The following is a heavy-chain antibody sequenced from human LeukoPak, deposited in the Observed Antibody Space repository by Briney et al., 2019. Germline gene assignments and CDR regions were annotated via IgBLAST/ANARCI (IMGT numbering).Heavy chain of an antibody. Sequence: GGSLRLSCAASGFSFSSYSMNWVRQAPGKGLEWVSYISGSSSTINYPDSVKGRFTISRDNAKNSLYLQINSLRAEDTAVYYCARDWSYAFDYWGQGILVTVSS. CDR2: ISGSSSTI. J-gene: IGHJ4*02. V-gene: IGHV3-48*01. CDR1: GFSFSSYS. D-gene: IGHD1-26*01. CDR3: ARDWSYAFDY.